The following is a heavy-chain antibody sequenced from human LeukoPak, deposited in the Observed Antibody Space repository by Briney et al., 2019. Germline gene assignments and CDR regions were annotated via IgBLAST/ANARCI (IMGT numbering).Heavy chain of an antibody. J-gene: IGHJ4*02. D-gene: IGHD1-26*01. V-gene: IGHV3-13*01. Sequence: GGSLRLSCAASGFTVSSYAMHWVRQPIGKGLEWVSALGIAGDTFYPGSVKGRFTISREDARNSLYLQMNSLRAEDTAMYYCARQMQSHGNFDSWGQGTLVTVSS. CDR3: ARQMQSHGNFDS. CDR1: GFTVSSYA. CDR2: LGIAGDT.